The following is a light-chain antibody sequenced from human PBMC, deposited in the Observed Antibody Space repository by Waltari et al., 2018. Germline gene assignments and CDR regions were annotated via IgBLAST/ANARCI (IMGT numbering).Light chain of an antibody. CDR3: CSFAGSYTWV. Sequence: QSALTQPRSVSGSPGQSVTISCTGTSSDVGGYNYVSWYQQHPGKAPKFMIYDVSERPSGVPDRFSGSKSGNTASLTISGLHAEDEADYYCCSFAGSYTWVFGGGTKLTVL. CDR1: SSDVGGYNY. CDR2: DVS. J-gene: IGLJ3*02. V-gene: IGLV2-11*01.